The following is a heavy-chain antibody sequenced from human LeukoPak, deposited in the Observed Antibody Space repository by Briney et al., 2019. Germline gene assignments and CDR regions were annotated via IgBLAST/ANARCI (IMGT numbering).Heavy chain of an antibody. CDR3: ARRGAAGRWGDWFDP. V-gene: IGHV1-8*01. Sequence: ASVKVSCKASGYTFTSYDINWVRQATGQGLEWMGWMNPNSGNTGYAQKFQGRVTMTRNTSMSTAYMELSSLRSEDTAVYYCARRGAAGRWGDWFDPWGQGTLVTVSS. J-gene: IGHJ5*02. CDR2: MNPNSGNT. D-gene: IGHD6-13*01. CDR1: GYTFTSYD.